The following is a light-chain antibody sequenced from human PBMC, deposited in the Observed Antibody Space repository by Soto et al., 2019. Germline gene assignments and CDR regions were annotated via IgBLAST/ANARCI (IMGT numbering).Light chain of an antibody. J-gene: IGKJ1*01. Sequence: EIVLTQSPGTLSLSPGERATLSCRASQSVSSSYLAWYQQKPGQAPRLPIYVASSRATGIPDRFSGSGSGTDFTLTISRLEPEDFAVYYCHQYGSSPWTCGQGTKVEIK. CDR3: HQYGSSPWT. CDR1: QSVSSSY. V-gene: IGKV3-20*01. CDR2: VAS.